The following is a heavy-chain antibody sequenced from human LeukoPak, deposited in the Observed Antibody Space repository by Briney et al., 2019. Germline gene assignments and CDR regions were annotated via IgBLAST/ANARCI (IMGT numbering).Heavy chain of an antibody. CDR3: ARRAGAYSHPYDY. D-gene: IGHD4/OR15-4a*01. CDR1: GLSFSDYS. J-gene: IGHJ4*02. CDR2: ISSTGDPR. Sequence: GGSLRLSCTASGLSFSDYSMNWVRQAPGKGLEWVSYISSTGDPRHYAESVEGRFTISRDNAKNSLYLQMNSLRAEDTAVYYCARRAGAYSHPYDYWGQGTLVTVSS. V-gene: IGHV3-48*01.